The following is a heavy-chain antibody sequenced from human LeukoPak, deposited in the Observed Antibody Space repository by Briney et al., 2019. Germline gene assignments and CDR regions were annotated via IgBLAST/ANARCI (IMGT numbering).Heavy chain of an antibody. CDR2: INPTSGGT. CDR1: GYTFTGYY. D-gene: IGHD6-19*01. V-gene: IGHV1-2*04. CDR3: ARSIAVAENGMDV. J-gene: IGHJ6*02. Sequence: EASVKVSCKASGYTFTGYYMHWVRQAPGQGLEWMGWINPTSGGTNYAQKFQGWVTITRDTSISTAYMELRRMRSDDTAVYYCARSIAVAENGMDVWGQGTTVTVSS.